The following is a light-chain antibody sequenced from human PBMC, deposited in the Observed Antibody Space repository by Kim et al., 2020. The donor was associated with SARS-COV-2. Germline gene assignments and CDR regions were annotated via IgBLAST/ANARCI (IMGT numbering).Light chain of an antibody. CDR1: HSVSCN. CDR2: GAS. J-gene: IGKJ4*01. Sequence: SPGERATLSGRASHSVSCNLAWYQQKPGQAPRLISDGASTRATGIPARFSGSGSGTEFTLTVSSLQSEDFAVYYCHQYNNWPALTVGGGTKVDIK. V-gene: IGKV3-15*01. CDR3: HQYNNWPALT.